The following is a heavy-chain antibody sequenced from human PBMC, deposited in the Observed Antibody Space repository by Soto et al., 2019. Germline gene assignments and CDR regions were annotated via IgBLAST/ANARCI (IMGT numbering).Heavy chain of an antibody. J-gene: IGHJ3*02. CDR1: GDSFTSYY. CDR2: INPSGGST. CDR3: AREGSVPSPQAFDI. Sequence: GASVKVSCEACGDSFTSYYMHWVRQAPGQGLEWMGIINPSGGSTSYAQKFQGRVTMTRDTSTSTVYMELSSLRSEDTAVYYCAREGSVPSPQAFDIWGQGTMVTVSS. V-gene: IGHV1-46*01.